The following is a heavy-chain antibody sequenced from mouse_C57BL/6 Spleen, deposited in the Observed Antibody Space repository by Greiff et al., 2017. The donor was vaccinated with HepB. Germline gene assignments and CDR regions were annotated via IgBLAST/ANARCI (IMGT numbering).Heavy chain of an antibody. V-gene: IGHV1-64*01. J-gene: IGHJ3*01. CDR1: GNTLPSYW. CDR2: ILPNSGIT. Sequence: VQLQQPGAELVKPGASVKLSCKASGNTLPSYWMHGGKQRPGQGLEGIGMILPNSGITNYNEKFKSKATLTVDKSSSTAYMQLSSLTSEDSAVYYCARWGGYDPFAYWGQGTLVTVSA. CDR3: ARWGGYDPFAY. D-gene: IGHD2-2*01.